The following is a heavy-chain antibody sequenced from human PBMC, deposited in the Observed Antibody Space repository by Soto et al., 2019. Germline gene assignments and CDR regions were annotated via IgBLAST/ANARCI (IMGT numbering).Heavy chain of an antibody. CDR3: ARGKAAAGTSTTFYYYYYGTDV. CDR2: IYPGDSDT. CDR1: GYSFTSYW. J-gene: IGHJ6*01. Sequence: PGESLKISCKGSGYSFTSYWIGWVRQMPGKGLEWMGIIYPGDSDTRYSPSFQGQVTISADKSISTAYLQWSSLKASDTAMYYCARGKAAAGTSTTFYYYYYGTDVWGQGTTVTVSS. D-gene: IGHD6-13*01. V-gene: IGHV5-51*01.